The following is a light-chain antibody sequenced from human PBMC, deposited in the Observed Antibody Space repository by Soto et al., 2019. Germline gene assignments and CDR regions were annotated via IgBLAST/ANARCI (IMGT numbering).Light chain of an antibody. CDR2: GAS. Sequence: EIVLTQSPGTLSLSPGERATLSCRASQSVSSSYLAWYQQKPGQAPRLLIYGASSRATDIPDRFSGSGSGTDFTLTISRLEPEDFAVYYCQQYGSSPGRTFGQGTKLEIK. CDR3: QQYGSSPGRT. V-gene: IGKV3-20*01. CDR1: QSVSSSY. J-gene: IGKJ2*01.